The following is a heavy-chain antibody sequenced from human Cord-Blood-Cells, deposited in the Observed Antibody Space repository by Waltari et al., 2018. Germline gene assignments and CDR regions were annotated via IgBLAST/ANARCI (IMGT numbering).Heavy chain of an antibody. D-gene: IGHD3-10*01. Sequence: QVQLQESGPGLVKPSETLSLTCTVSGYSISSGYYWGWIRQPPGKGLEWIGSIYHSGSTYATPPLRGRVTIAVDTSKNQLSLKLSSVTAADTAVYYCAGGRGGYGVRGVIMGWFDPWGQGTLVTVSS. CDR3: AGGRGGYGVRGVIMGWFDP. J-gene: IGHJ5*02. CDR1: GYSISSGYY. CDR2: IYHSGST. V-gene: IGHV4-38-2*02.